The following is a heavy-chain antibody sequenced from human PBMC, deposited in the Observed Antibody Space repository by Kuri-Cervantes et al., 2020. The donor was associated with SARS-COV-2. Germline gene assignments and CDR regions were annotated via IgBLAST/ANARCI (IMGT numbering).Heavy chain of an antibody. D-gene: IGHD2-15*01. CDR1: GFTFSSYS. CDR2: ISYDGSNK. V-gene: IGHV3-30*18. Sequence: GSLKISCAASGFTFSSYSMNWVRQAPGKGLEWVAVISYDGSNKYYADSVKGQFTISRDNSKNTLYLQMNSLRAEDTAMYYCAKGGYCSATLCFFRYYMDVWGKGTTVTVSS. CDR3: AKGGYCSATLCFFRYYMDV. J-gene: IGHJ6*03.